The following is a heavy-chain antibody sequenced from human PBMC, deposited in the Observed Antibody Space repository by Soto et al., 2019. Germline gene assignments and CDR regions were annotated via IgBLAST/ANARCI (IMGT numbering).Heavy chain of an antibody. CDR3: ARDRQWLFLDAFDI. D-gene: IGHD6-19*01. CDR1: GFTFRSYA. CDR2: ISHDGSNI. Sequence: GGSLRLSCAGSGFTFRSYAMHWVRQAPGKGLEWVAVISHDGSNIYYANSVKGRFTISRDNSKNTLYLQMNSLRAEDTAVYYCARDRQWLFLDAFDIWGQGTMVTVSS. J-gene: IGHJ3*02. V-gene: IGHV3-30*03.